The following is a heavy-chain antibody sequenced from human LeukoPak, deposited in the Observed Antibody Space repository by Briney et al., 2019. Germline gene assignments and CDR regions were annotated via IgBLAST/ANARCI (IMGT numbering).Heavy chain of an antibody. CDR1: GGSFSGYY. CDR2: INHSGST. Sequence: SETLSLTCAVYGGSFSGYYWSWIRQPPGKGLEWIGEINHSGSTNYNPSLKSRVTISVDTSKNQFSLKLSSVTAADTAVYYCARAGKYRFDYWGQGTLVTVSS. CDR3: ARAGKYRFDY. J-gene: IGHJ4*02. D-gene: IGHD2-2*02. V-gene: IGHV4-34*01.